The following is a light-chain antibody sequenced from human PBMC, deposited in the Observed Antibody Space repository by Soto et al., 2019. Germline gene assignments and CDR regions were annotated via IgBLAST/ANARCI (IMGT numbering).Light chain of an antibody. J-gene: IGKJ4*01. CDR2: DAS. V-gene: IGKV1-5*01. Sequence: GDRVTITCRASQTITTWMAWYQQKPGKAPKLLVYDASTLQSGVATRFSGSGSGTEFTLIISGLQPEDSATYYCQQFNDYPLTFGGGTKVDIK. CDR1: QTITTW. CDR3: QQFNDYPLT.